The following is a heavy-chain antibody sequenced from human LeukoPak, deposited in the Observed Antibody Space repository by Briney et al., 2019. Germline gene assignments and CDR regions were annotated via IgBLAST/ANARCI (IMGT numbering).Heavy chain of an antibody. CDR2: ISGSGGST. CDR1: GFTFSSYG. CDR3: AKVGLSRYSSSWLDP. Sequence: PGGSLRLSCAASGFTFSSYGMSWVRQAPGKGLERVSAISGSGGSTYYADSVKGRFTISRDNSKNTLYLQMNSLRAEDTAVYYCAKVGLSRYSSSWLDPWGQGTLVTVSS. V-gene: IGHV3-23*01. J-gene: IGHJ5*02. D-gene: IGHD6-13*01.